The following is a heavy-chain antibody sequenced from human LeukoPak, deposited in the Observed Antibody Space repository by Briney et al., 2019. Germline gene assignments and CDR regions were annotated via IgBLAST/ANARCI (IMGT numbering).Heavy chain of an antibody. D-gene: IGHD3-10*01. V-gene: IGHV3-53*05. CDR2: IYSGGST. J-gene: IGHJ4*02. CDR3: AKDAHPYGSGSYPFDY. CDR1: GFTVSSNY. Sequence: GGSLRLSCAASGFTVSSNYMSWVRQAPGKGLEWVSVIYSGGSTYYADSVKGRFTISRDNSKSTLYLQMNSLRLEDTAVYYCAKDAHPYGSGSYPFDYWGQGTLVTVSS.